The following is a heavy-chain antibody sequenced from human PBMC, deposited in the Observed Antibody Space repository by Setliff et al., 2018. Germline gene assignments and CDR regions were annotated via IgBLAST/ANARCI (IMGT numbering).Heavy chain of an antibody. J-gene: IGHJ6*03. CDR2: IYASGST. V-gene: IGHV4-4*08. Sequence: SETLSLTCTVSGGSISSYYWSLIRQPPGKGLEWIGYIYASGSTNYNPSLKSRVTLSVDTSKNQFPLKGSSVTAADTAVYYCARAPPNRYSGSYEYFYMDVWGKGTTVTVSS. D-gene: IGHD1-26*01. CDR1: GGSISSYY. CDR3: ARAPPNRYSGSYEYFYMDV.